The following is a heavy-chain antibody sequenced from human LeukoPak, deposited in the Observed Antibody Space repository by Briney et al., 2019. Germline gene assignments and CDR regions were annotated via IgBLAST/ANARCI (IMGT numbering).Heavy chain of an antibody. Sequence: GGSLRLSCAASGFTFSSYSMNWVRQAPGKGLEWVSYISSSSSTIYYADSVKGRFTISRDNAKNSLYLQMNSLRAEDTAVYYCARDPGCSGGSCPVARYCYGMDDWGQGTTVTVSS. J-gene: IGHJ6*02. D-gene: IGHD2-15*01. CDR2: ISSSSSTI. CDR1: GFTFSSYS. V-gene: IGHV3-48*01. CDR3: ARDPGCSGGSCPVARYCYGMDD.